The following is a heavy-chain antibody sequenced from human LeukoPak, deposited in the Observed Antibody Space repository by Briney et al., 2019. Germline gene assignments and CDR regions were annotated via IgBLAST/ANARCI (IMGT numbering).Heavy chain of an antibody. Sequence: GSLRLSCAASGFTVSSNHMSWVRQAPGKGLEWVSGIYGGGSTYYADSVQGRFTISRDNSKNTLYLQMNSLRAEDTAVYYCAKSYYYDGSVYYRFFDYWGQGTLVTVSS. D-gene: IGHD3-22*01. J-gene: IGHJ4*02. CDR3: AKSYYYDGSVYYRFFDY. CDR2: IYGGGST. V-gene: IGHV3-53*01. CDR1: GFTVSSNH.